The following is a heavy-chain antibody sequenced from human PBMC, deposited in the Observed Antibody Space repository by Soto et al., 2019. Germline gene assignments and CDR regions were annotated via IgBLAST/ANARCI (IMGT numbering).Heavy chain of an antibody. V-gene: IGHV2-26*01. Sequence: QVTLKESGPVLVKPTETLTLTCTVSGFSLSNARMGVSWIRQPPGKALEWLAHIFSNDEKSYSTSLKSTLTITKDTSKSQVVLTMTNMDPVDTATYYCARTYMVRGVAAPGIDVWGQGTTVTVSS. D-gene: IGHD3-10*01. CDR3: ARTYMVRGVAAPGIDV. CDR1: GFSLSNARMG. CDR2: IFSNDEK. J-gene: IGHJ6*02.